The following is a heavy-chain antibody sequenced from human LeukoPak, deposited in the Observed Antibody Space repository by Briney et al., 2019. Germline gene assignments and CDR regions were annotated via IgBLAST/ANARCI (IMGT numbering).Heavy chain of an antibody. CDR1: GGSISSSDYY. V-gene: IGHV4-39*01. CDR3: ARRGLTSSSSSSSFHWFDP. Sequence: SSETLSLTCTVSGGSISSSDYYWGWIRQPPGKGLEWIGSIYYSGSTYYNPSLKSRVTISVDTSKNQFSLKLSSVTAADTAVYYCARRGLTSSSSSSSFHWFDPWGQGTLVTVSS. D-gene: IGHD6-6*01. J-gene: IGHJ5*02. CDR2: IYYSGST.